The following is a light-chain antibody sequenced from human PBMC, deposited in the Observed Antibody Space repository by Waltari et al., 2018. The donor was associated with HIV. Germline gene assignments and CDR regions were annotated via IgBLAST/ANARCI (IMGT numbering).Light chain of an antibody. CDR2: YDS. V-gene: IGLV3-21*04. Sequence: SYVLTQTPSLSVAPGKTAIITCGGNDIGTRSGNWSRQRPGQAPVWVMFYDSDRPSGIAERFSGSNSGDTATLTIGRVGPEDEAEYFCQVWDSSSDVVFGGGTKLTVL. J-gene: IGLJ2*01. CDR1: DIGTRS. CDR3: QVWDSSSDVV.